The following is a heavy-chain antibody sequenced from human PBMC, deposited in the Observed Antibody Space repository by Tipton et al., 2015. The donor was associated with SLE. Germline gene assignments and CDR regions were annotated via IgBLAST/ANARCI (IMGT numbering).Heavy chain of an antibody. Sequence: GSLRLSCAASGFTLSSYWMSWVRQAPGKGLEWVANIKVDGGEKYYVDSVKGRFTISRDNAKNSLYLQMNSLRADDTAVYYCAKIDPSGWYYFDYWGQGILVTVSS. CDR3: AKIDPSGWYYFDY. D-gene: IGHD6-19*01. V-gene: IGHV3-7*01. CDR1: GFTLSSYW. CDR2: IKVDGGEK. J-gene: IGHJ4*02.